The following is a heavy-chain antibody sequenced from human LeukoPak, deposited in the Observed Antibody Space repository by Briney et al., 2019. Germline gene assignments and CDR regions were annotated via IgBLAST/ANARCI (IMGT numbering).Heavy chain of an antibody. V-gene: IGHV4-61*02. CDR1: GGSISSGSYY. J-gene: IGHJ4*02. Sequence: SETLSLTCTVSGGSISSGSYYWSWIRQPAGKGLEWIGRIYTSGSTNYNPSLKSRVTISVDTSKNQFSLKLSSVTAADTAVYYCARGGIAAAGFSFDYWGQGTLVTVSS. CDR2: IYTSGST. D-gene: IGHD6-13*01. CDR3: ARGGIAAAGFSFDY.